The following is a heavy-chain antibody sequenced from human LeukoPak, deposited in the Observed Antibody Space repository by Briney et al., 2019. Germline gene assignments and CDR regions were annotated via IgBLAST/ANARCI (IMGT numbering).Heavy chain of an antibody. V-gene: IGHV3-23*01. CDR1: GFTFSSYA. CDR2: ISGSGGST. Sequence: GGSLRLSCAASGFTFSSYAMSWVRQAPGKGLEWVSAISGSGGSTYYADSVKGRFTISRGNSKNTLYLQMNSLRAEDTAVYYCAKDVKPRRQQPYSGYGLDYWGQGTLVTVSS. J-gene: IGHJ4*02. D-gene: IGHD5-12*01. CDR3: AKDVKPRRQQPYSGYGLDY.